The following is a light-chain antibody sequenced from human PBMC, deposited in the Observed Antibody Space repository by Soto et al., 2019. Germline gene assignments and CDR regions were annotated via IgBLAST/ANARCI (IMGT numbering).Light chain of an antibody. V-gene: IGKV4-1*01. Sequence: DIVMTQSPDSLAVYLGERATINCKYSQSVFYSSNNKNDLGWYPQKPGQPPKMLIYWASTRDSGVAVRFSGSGSGTDFTLTILRLPAEDVAVYYGQQFYSPTYTFGQGTKREIK. J-gene: IGKJ2*01. CDR3: QQFYSPTYT. CDR1: QSVFYSSNNKND. CDR2: WAS.